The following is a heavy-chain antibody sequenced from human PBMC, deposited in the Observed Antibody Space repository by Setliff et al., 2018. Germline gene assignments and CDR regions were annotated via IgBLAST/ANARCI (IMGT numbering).Heavy chain of an antibody. CDR1: GYKSADFW. J-gene: IGHJ4*02. V-gene: IGHV5-51*01. Sequence: GESLKISCQGSGYKSADFWIGWVRQMPGKGLEWMGIIYHDDSDTRYSQSFQGQVTMSADKSTNTAYLQWNSLAASDAAMYYCARASTSSFFVYFDFWGQGTQVTVSS. CDR3: ARASTSSFFVYFDF. CDR2: IYHDDSDT. D-gene: IGHD2-2*01.